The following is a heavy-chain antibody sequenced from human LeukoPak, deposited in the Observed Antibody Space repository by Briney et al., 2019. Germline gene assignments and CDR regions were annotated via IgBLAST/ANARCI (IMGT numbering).Heavy chain of an antibody. V-gene: IGHV1-18*01. D-gene: IGHD1-26*01. CDR2: ISADNGNT. CDR3: AKQRGATWWDLVDF. J-gene: IGHJ4*02. Sequence: GASVKVSCKASGHTFTKYGLSWVRQAPGQVLEWMGWISADNGNTNYAQKFQGRVTMTIDTSTSTAYMELRSLTSDDTAVYYCAKQRGATWWDLVDFWGQGTLVTVSS. CDR1: GHTFTKYG.